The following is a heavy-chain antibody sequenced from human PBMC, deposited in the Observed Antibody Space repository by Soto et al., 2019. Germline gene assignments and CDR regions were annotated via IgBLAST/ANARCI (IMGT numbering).Heavy chain of an antibody. Sequence: PGGSLRLSCAASGFTFGSYWMHWVRQAPGKGLVWVSRINSDGSSTSYADSVKGRFTISRDNAKNTLYLQMNSLRAEDTAVYYCARAEYYSNYLGYYYYYMDVWGKGTTVTVSS. J-gene: IGHJ6*03. CDR2: INSDGSST. CDR1: GFTFGSYW. CDR3: ARAEYYSNYLGYYYYYMDV. V-gene: IGHV3-74*01. D-gene: IGHD4-4*01.